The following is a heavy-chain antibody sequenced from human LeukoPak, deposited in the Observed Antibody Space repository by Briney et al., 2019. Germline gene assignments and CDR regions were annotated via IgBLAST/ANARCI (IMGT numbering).Heavy chain of an antibody. CDR3: ASHCSGGSCYGVLYY. D-gene: IGHD2-15*01. J-gene: IGHJ4*02. CDR1: GFTFSSYS. Sequence: GGSLRLSCAASGFTFSSYSMSWVRQAPGKGLEWVSSISSSSSYIYYADSVKGRFTISRDNAKNSLYLQMNSLRAEDTAVYYCASHCSGGSCYGVLYYWGQGTLVTVSS. CDR2: ISSSSSYI. V-gene: IGHV3-21*01.